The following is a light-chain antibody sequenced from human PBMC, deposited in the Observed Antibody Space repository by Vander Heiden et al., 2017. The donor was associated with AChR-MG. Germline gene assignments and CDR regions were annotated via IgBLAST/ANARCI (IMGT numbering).Light chain of an antibody. J-gene: IGLJ2*01. Sequence: QSDLTQPPSVSGALGQRVTISCTGSSSNIGAGYDVHWYQQLPGTAPKLLIYGNSNRPSGVPDRFSGSKSGASASLAITGLQAEDEADYYCQSYDNSLSGSDVLFGGGTKLSVL. CDR2: GNS. CDR1: SSNIGAGYD. CDR3: QSYDNSLSGSDVL. V-gene: IGLV1-40*01.